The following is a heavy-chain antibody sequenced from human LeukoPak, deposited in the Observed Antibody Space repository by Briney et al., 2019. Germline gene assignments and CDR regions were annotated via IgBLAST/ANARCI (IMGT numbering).Heavy chain of an antibody. CDR3: ARRKSDRSSWFPGISNYFDY. J-gene: IGHJ4*02. V-gene: IGHV4-34*01. CDR1: GGSFSGYY. CDR2: INHSGSI. D-gene: IGHD6-13*01. Sequence: SETLSLTCAVYGGSFSGYYWSWIRQPPGKGLEWIGEINHSGSINYNPSLKSRVTISVDTSKNQFSLKLSSVAAADTAVYYCARRKSDRSSWFPGISNYFDYWGQGALVTVSS.